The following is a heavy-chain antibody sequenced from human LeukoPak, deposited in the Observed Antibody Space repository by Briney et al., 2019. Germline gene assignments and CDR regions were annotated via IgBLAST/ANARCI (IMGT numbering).Heavy chain of an antibody. D-gene: IGHD2-15*01. V-gene: IGHV4-30-4*08. Sequence: PSQTLSLTCSVSGGSISSGDYYWSWIRQPPGKGPEWIGYTHYSGRTYYNPSLKSRLTISADTSTNQFSLRLSSVTAADTALYYCARTYCSGGTCYGLDYWGQGTLVTASS. CDR3: ARTYCSGGTCYGLDY. CDR1: GGSISSGDYY. CDR2: THYSGRT. J-gene: IGHJ4*02.